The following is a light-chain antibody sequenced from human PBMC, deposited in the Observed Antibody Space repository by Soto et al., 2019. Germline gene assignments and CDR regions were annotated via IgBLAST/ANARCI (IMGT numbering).Light chain of an antibody. CDR3: LQHSTYPLT. CDR2: AAS. V-gene: IGKV1-17*01. J-gene: IGKJ1*01. Sequence: DIQMTQFPSSLSASVGDRVTITCRASQGIRNDLAWYQQKPGKAPKRLIYAASSLQSRVPSRFSGSGSGTEFTLAISSLQPEDFATFYCLQHSTYPLTFGQGTKVEIK. CDR1: QGIRND.